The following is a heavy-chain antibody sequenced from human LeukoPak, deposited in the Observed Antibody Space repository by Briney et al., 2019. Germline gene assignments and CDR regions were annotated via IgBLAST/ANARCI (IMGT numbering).Heavy chain of an antibody. J-gene: IGHJ4*01. Sequence: GGSLRLSCAASGFTFSSYAMSWVRQAPGKGLEWVSAISGSGGSTYYADSVKGRFTISRDNSKNTLYLQMNSLRAEDTAAYYCAKEFGDDSSGYPDYWGHGTLVTVSS. CDR3: AKEFGDDSSGYPDY. D-gene: IGHD3-22*01. CDR2: ISGSGGST. V-gene: IGHV3-23*01. CDR1: GFTFSSYA.